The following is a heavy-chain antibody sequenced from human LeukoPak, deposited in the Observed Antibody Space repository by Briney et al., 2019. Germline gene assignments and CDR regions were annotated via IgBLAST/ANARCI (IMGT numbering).Heavy chain of an antibody. D-gene: IGHD2-21*02. CDR2: IYKDGNT. Sequence: GVSLRLSCSVSGFTVSTNHMSWVRQAPGRGVVWGSVIYKDGNTYYTDSVKGRFTISRDNSKNTVFLQMNSLRVEDTAVYYCARDREVVTAKAQMDVWGKGTTVTVSS. J-gene: IGHJ6*03. CDR1: GFTVSTNH. CDR3: ARDREVVTAKAQMDV. V-gene: IGHV3-53*01.